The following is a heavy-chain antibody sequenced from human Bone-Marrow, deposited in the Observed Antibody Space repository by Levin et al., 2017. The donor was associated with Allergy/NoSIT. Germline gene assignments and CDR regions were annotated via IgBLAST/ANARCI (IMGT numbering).Heavy chain of an antibody. D-gene: IGHD2-15*01. J-gene: IGHJ4*02. CDR2: ISTTSTYI. CDR3: ARENRQGYCSAGSCSKDF. CDR1: GFSFSDYS. Sequence: PGGSLRLSCAASGFSFSDYSMNWVRQAPGKGLEWVASISTTSTYIYYADSVKGRFTISRDNAKNSLSLHMNSLRADDTALYYCARENRQGYCSAGSCSKDFWGRGTLVTVSS. V-gene: IGHV3-21*01.